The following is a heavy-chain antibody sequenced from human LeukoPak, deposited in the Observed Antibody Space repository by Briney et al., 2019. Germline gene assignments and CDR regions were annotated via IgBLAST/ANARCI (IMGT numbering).Heavy chain of an antibody. Sequence: PSETLSLTCSLSGGSFGSTNYYWAWIRQPPGMGLEWIGNIFFNGITHYNPSLKSRGTISIEKSKNQFSLRLSSVTAADTAVYYCAAPSEYSSSSFSFWGQGTLVTVSS. J-gene: IGHJ4*02. CDR2: IFFNGIT. V-gene: IGHV4-39*07. CDR1: GGSFGSTNYY. D-gene: IGHD6-6*01. CDR3: AAPSEYSSSSFSF.